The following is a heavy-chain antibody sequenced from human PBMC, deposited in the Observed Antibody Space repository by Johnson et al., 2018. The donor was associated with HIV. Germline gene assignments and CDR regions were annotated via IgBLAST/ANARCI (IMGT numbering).Heavy chain of an antibody. D-gene: IGHD5-18*01. CDR2: IRYDGSNK. V-gene: IGHV3-30*02. CDR3: AKVDTAMVNAFDI. CDR1: GFTFSSYG. J-gene: IGHJ3*02. Sequence: QVQLVESGGGVVQRGGSLRLSCAASGFTFSSYGMHWVRQAPGKGLEWVAFIRYDGSNKYYADSVKGRFTISRDNSKNTLYLQMNSLRAEDTAVYYCAKVDTAMVNAFDIWGQGTMVTVSS.